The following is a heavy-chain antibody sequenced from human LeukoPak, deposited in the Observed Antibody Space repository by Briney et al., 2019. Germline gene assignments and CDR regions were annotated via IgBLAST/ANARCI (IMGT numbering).Heavy chain of an antibody. J-gene: IGHJ4*02. V-gene: IGHV1-46*01. D-gene: IGHD6-6*01. CDR1: GYTFTSHY. CDR3: AVPAQTKHSSSLNY. Sequence: ASVKVSCKASGYTFTSHYMHWVRQAPGQGLEWMGIINPSGGSTSYAQKFQGRVTMTRDVSTSTVYMELSSLRSEDTAVYYCAVPAQTKHSSSLNYWGQGTLVTVSS. CDR2: INPSGGST.